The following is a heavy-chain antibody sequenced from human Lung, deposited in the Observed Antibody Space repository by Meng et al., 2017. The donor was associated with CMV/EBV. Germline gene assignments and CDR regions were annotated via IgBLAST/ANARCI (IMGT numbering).Heavy chain of an antibody. J-gene: IGHJ6*01. Sequence: LXXSVSGASISNQYWSWIRQPPGKGLEWIGIIYYTGDTNYSPSLKSRVTMSVDTSRNQFSLSLRSVTPADTAVYYCARTDLKELGRRSGWFPDYYYHGMDVXGQGXTVTFSS. CDR2: IYYTGDT. D-gene: IGHD6-19*01. CDR3: ARTDLKELGRRSGWFPDYYYHGMDV. V-gene: IGHV4-59*11. CDR1: GASISNQY.